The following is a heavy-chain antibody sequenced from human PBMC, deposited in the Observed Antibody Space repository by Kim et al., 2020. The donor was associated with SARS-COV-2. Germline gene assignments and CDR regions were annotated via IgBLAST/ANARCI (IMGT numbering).Heavy chain of an antibody. J-gene: IGHJ6*02. CDR2: IGTSGVT. CDR3: ARAIHLWLGVDV. Sequence: GGSLRLSCAASGFIFGGHDMHWVRQVTGKGLEWVAAIGTSGVTFYEASVKGRFIISSENGENSLFLQMDSLRVGDTAIYYCARAIHLWLGVDVWGRGTTVTVSS. CDR1: GFIFGGHD. V-gene: IGHV3-13*04. D-gene: IGHD3-10*01.